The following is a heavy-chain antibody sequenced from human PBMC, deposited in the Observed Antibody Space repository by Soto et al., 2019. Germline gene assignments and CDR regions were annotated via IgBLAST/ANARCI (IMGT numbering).Heavy chain of an antibody. D-gene: IGHD2-21*02. J-gene: IGHJ4*02. CDR3: AKDSRPFGGDSGHDS. Sequence: EVHLVESGGGLVKPGGSLRLSCAASGFTFSSFNMNWVRQAPGKGLEWVSSISTNSKDIYYAASVKGRFTISRDNANSSLFLQMSGVRAEDTALYYCAKDSRPFGGDSGHDSWGQGTLVSVSS. CDR1: GFTFSSFN. CDR2: ISTNSKDI. V-gene: IGHV3-21*01.